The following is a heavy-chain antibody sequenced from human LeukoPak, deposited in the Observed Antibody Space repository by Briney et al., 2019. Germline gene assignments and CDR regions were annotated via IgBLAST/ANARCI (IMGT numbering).Heavy chain of an antibody. CDR3: ARVGISSSWYIYVSNFDY. CDR2: INHSGST. V-gene: IGHV4-34*01. Sequence: PSETLSLTCAVYGGSFSGYYWSWIRQPPGKGLEWIGEINHSGSTNYNPSLKRQVTISVDTSKNQFSLNLSSVTAADTAVYYCARVGISSSWYIYVSNFDYWGQGTLVTVSS. J-gene: IGHJ4*02. D-gene: IGHD6-13*01. CDR1: GGSFSGYY.